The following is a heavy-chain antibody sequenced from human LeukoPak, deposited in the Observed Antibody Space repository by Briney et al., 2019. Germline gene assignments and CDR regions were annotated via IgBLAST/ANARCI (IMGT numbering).Heavy chain of an antibody. D-gene: IGHD2-2*01. Sequence: PSETLSLTCTVSGGSISSYYWSWIRQPAGKGLEWIGRIYTSGSTNYNPSLKSRVTMSVDTSKNQFSLKLSSVTAADTAVYYCARYHCSSTSCYWFDPWGQGTLVTVSS. J-gene: IGHJ5*02. V-gene: IGHV4-4*07. CDR1: GGSISSYY. CDR3: ARYHCSSTSCYWFDP. CDR2: IYTSGST.